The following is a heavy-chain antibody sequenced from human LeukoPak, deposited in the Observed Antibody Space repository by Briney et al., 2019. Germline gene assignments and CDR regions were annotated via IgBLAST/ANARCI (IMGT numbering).Heavy chain of an antibody. V-gene: IGHV3-7*01. CDR1: GFTFSNSW. Sequence: GGSLRLSCAAAGFTFSNSWMGWVRQAPGKWLEWVANIKPDGSEKFHVDSVKGRFTISRDNSKSSLSLQMNSLRADDTAVYYCARYGLTAALDFWGQGTLVTVSS. CDR3: ARYGLTAALDF. D-gene: IGHD2-21*02. J-gene: IGHJ4*02. CDR2: IKPDGSEK.